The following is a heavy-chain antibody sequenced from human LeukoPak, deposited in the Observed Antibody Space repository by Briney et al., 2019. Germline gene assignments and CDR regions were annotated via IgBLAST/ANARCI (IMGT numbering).Heavy chain of an antibody. D-gene: IGHD3-10*01. CDR3: ARDKVYYGSGTYGY. V-gene: IGHV3-74*01. J-gene: IGHJ4*02. CDR2: INSDGSST. Sequence: PGGSLRLSCAASGFTFRSYWMHWVRQVPGKGLVWVSHINSDGSSTNYADSVKGRFTISRDNAKNTLYLQMNSLRAEDTAVYFCARDKVYYGSGTYGYWGQGTLVTVSS. CDR1: GFTFRSYW.